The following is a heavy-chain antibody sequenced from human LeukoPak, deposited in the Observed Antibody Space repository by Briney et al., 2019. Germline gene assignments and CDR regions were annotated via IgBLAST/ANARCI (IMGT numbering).Heavy chain of an antibody. CDR2: ISRTSSTI. CDR3: ARVLDYYYGMDV. J-gene: IGHJ6*02. Sequence: GGSLRLSCAASEFTFSFYSMTWVRQAPGKGLEWVSYISRTSSTIYYADSVKGRFTISRDNAKNSLYLQMNSLRAEDTAVYYCARVLDYYYGMDVWGQGTTVTVSS. CDR1: EFTFSFYS. V-gene: IGHV3-48*04.